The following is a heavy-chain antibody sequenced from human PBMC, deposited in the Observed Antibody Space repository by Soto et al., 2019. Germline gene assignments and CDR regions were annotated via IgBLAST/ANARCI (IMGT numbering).Heavy chain of an antibody. CDR3: ARDRQQDTSSTYCTNGVCYRGRTYYSYYGMDV. Sequence: PSETLSLTCSVSGGSISSSNFYWGWIRQPPGKCLGWIVSVYHSGSTSYNPSLKSGVTICGDARKSQFSLKLSSVTAADTTVYYCARDRQQDTSSTYCTNGVCYRGRTYYSYYGMDVWGQGTKVS. V-gene: IGHV4-39*02. CDR1: GGSISSSNFY. D-gene: IGHD2-8*01. CDR2: VYHSGST. J-gene: IGHJ6*02.